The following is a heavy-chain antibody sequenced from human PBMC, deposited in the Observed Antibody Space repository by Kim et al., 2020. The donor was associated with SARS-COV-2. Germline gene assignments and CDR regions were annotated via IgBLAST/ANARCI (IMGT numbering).Heavy chain of an antibody. CDR3: AKDSISNYYYYNIDV. J-gene: IGHJ6*03. CDR2: ISWNSDSI. Sequence: GGSLRLSCAASGFTFDDYAMHWVRQGPGKGLEWVSGISWNSDSIGYAYSVKGRFTISRDNAKNSLYLQMNSLRVEDTALYYCAKDSISNYYYYNIDVWG. V-gene: IGHV3-9*01. CDR1: GFTFDDYA.